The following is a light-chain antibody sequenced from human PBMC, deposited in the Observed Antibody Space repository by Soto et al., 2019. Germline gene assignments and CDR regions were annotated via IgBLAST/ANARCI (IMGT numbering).Light chain of an antibody. CDR1: QSVNDW. CDR3: QQYNSYSWT. CDR2: KVS. Sequence: DIQMTQSPSTLSASVGDRVTITCRASQSVNDWLAWYQQKPGKAPNLLIYKVSNLESGVPSRFSGSGSGTEFTLTSRSLQPDDFATYYCQQYNSYSWTFGQGTKVEIK. J-gene: IGKJ1*01. V-gene: IGKV1-5*03.